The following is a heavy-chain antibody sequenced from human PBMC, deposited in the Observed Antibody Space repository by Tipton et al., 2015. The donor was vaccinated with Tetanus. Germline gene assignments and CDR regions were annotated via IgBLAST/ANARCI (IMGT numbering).Heavy chain of an antibody. D-gene: IGHD6-13*01. V-gene: IGHV3-23*01. CDR2: IGDTEFVT. CDR3: ARVRSAAYTTNWYSGDNWFDP. Sequence: SLRLSCEASGFTFSTYPFHWGRQAPGKGLEWVAAIGDTEFVTYYADSLKGRFTISRDNSKNTLSLQIISLRAEDTAIYYCARVRSAAYTTNWYSGDNWFDPWGQGTLVTVSS. CDR1: GFTFSTYP. J-gene: IGHJ5*02.